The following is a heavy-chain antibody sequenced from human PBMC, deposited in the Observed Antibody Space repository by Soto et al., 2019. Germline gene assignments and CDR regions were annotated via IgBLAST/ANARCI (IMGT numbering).Heavy chain of an antibody. Sequence: SLRLSCAASGFTFSSYGMHWVRQAPGKGPEWVAVISYDGSNKYYADSVKGRFTISRDNSKNTLYLQMNSLRAVDTAVYYCAKLGGLGYWGQGTLVTVSS. V-gene: IGHV3-30*18. CDR2: ISYDGSNK. CDR3: AKLGGLGY. D-gene: IGHD6-19*01. CDR1: GFTFSSYG. J-gene: IGHJ4*02.